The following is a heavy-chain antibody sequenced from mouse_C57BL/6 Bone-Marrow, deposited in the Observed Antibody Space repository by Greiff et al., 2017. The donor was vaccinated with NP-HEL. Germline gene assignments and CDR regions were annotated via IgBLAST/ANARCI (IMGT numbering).Heavy chain of an antibody. CDR3: TLYYYGSSYGYAMDY. J-gene: IGHJ4*01. CDR2: IDPENGDT. V-gene: IGHV14-4*01. CDR1: GFNIKDDY. D-gene: IGHD1-1*01. Sequence: EVKVEESGAELVRPGASVKLSCTASGFNIKDDYMHWVKQRPEQGLEWIGWIDPENGDTEYASKFQGKATITADTSSNTAYLQLSSLTSEDTAVYYCTLYYYGSSYGYAMDYWGQGTSVTVSS.